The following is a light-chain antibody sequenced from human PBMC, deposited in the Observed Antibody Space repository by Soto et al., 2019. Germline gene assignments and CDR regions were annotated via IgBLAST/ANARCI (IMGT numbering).Light chain of an antibody. V-gene: IGKV1-5*03. J-gene: IGKJ1*01. CDR2: KAS. CDR1: QSISTW. CDR3: VQHTGYFVT. Sequence: DVYISQCPSTLYESVGDRVTITCRASQSISTWSAWYQQKPGKAPKLLIYKASSLESGVPSRFSGSGSGTEFTLTISSLQPADFATHYSVQHTGYFVTFGHGPKV.